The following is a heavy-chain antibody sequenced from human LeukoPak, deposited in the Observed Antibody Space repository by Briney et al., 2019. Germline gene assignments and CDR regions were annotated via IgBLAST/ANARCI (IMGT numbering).Heavy chain of an antibody. D-gene: IGHD3-22*01. CDR3: AKYDSSGYYYADYYYGMDV. CDR2: ISGRGGST. J-gene: IGHJ6*02. V-gene: IGHV3-23*01. Sequence: GGSLRLSCAASGFTFSSYAMSWVRQAPGKGLEWVSAISGRGGSTYYADSVKGRFTISRDNSKNTLYLQMHSLRAEDTAVYYCAKYDSSGYYYADYYYGMDVWGQGTTVTVSS. CDR1: GFTFSSYA.